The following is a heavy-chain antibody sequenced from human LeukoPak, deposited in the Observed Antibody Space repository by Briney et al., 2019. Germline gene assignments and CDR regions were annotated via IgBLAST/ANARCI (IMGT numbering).Heavy chain of an antibody. CDR1: GFTFDDYA. Sequence: PAGSLKLSCAASGFTFDDYAMNWVRQAPGKGLEWVSGINWNGGSTYYRDSVKGRITISRDNTKNSLYLQMNSLSAEDTALYYCARVKGSGYRNSIDYWGQGTLVTVSS. J-gene: IGHJ4*02. D-gene: IGHD3-3*01. V-gene: IGHV3-20*04. CDR2: INWNGGST. CDR3: ARVKGSGYRNSIDY.